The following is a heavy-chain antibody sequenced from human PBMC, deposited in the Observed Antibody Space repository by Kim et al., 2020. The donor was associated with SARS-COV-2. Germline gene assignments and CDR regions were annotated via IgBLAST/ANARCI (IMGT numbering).Heavy chain of an antibody. CDR2: T. CDR3: TTDLSIVAGGV. J-gene: IGHJ6*02. D-gene: IGHD5-12*01. Sequence: TDYAAPGKGRFTISRDDSKNTLYLQMNSLKTEDTAVYYCTTDLSIVAGGVWGQGTTVTVSS. V-gene: IGHV3-15*01.